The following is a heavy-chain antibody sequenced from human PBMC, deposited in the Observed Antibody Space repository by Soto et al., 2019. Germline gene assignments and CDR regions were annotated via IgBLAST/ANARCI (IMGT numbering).Heavy chain of an antibody. CDR3: AGGITIFGVAGEPDAFDI. CDR2: IWYDGSNK. CDR1: GFTFSSYG. Sequence: GGSLRLSCAASGFTFSSYGMHWVRQAPGKGLEWVAVIWYDGSNKYYADSVKGRFTISRDNSKNTLYLQMNSLRAEDTAVYYCAGGITIFGVAGEPDAFDIWGQGTMVTVS. D-gene: IGHD3-3*01. J-gene: IGHJ3*02. V-gene: IGHV3-33*01.